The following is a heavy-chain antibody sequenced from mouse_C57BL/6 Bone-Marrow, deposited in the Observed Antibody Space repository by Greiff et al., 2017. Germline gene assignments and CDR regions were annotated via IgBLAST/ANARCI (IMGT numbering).Heavy chain of an antibody. D-gene: IGHD2-3*01. CDR2: IDPENGDA. CDR1: GFNIKDDY. Sequence: VQLQQSGAELVRPGASVKLSCTASGFNIKDDYMHWVKQRPEQGLEWIGWIDPENGDAASASKFQGKATITADTASNTAYLQLSSLTSEDTAVYYFTRDDGYPWFAYWGQGTLVTVSA. CDR3: TRDDGYPWFAY. J-gene: IGHJ3*01. V-gene: IGHV14-4*01.